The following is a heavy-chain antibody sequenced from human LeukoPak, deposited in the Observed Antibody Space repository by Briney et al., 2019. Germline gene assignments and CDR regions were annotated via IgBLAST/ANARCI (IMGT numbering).Heavy chain of an antibody. J-gene: IGHJ4*02. CDR1: GFTFSIYW. V-gene: IGHV3-7*05. CDR3: ARSGGPGTVYY. Sequence: PGGSLRLSCAASGFTFSIYWMSWVRQAPGKGLEWVANINQDGSEKYYVDSVKGRFTMSRDNGKDSLHLQMNSLRADDTAVYYCARSGGPGTVYYWGQGTLVTVSS. CDR2: INQDGSEK. D-gene: IGHD6-13*01.